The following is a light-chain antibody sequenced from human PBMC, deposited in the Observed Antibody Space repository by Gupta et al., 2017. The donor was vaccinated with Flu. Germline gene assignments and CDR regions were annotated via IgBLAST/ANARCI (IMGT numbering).Light chain of an antibody. CDR1: SGINVGTYR. CDR3: MIWNSNAWV. V-gene: IGLV5-45*03. Sequence: QTVLTQPSSLSASPGASASLTCTLRSGINVGTYRIYWYQQKPGSPPQYLLRYKSDSDKQQGSGGPSRFSGSKDASANAGILLISGLQSEDEADYYCMIWNSNAWVFGGGTKLTVL. CDR2: YKSDSDK. J-gene: IGLJ3*02.